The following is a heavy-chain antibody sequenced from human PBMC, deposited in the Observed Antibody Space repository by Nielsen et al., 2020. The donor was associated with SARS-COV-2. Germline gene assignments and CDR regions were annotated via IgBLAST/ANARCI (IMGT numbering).Heavy chain of an antibody. CDR1: RFRFSNYA. D-gene: IGHD1-14*01. V-gene: IGHV3-30*04. Sequence: GESLKISCAASRFRFSNYAVHWVRQAPGKGLEWLAVISSDGREKYYADFVRGRFTISRDTSTNTVYLQMSSVRTDDTALYFCARDRYETTNRYHPPDNWGQGTLVTVSS. J-gene: IGHJ4*02. CDR3: ARDRYETTNRYHPPDN. CDR2: ISSDGREK.